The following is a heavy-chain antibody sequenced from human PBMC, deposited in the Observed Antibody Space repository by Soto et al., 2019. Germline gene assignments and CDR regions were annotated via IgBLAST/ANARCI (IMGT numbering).Heavy chain of an antibody. D-gene: IGHD1-26*01. J-gene: IGHJ4*01. Sequence: LCQTGTAGVATICAYYVSRLRQPPGKGLEWIGYIYYSGSTNYNPSLKSRVTISVDTSKNQFSLKLSSVTAADTAVYYCARSLVRATTTRFAYW. CDR2: IYYSGST. CDR3: ARSLVRATTTRFAY. V-gene: IGHV4-59*01. CDR1: VATICAYY.